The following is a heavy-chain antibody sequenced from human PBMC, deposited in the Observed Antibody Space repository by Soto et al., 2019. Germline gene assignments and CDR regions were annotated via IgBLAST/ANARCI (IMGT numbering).Heavy chain of an antibody. V-gene: IGHV4-34*01. Sequence: SETLSLTCAVYGGSFSGYYWSWIRQPPGKGLEWIGEINHSGSTDYNPSLKSRVTISVDTSKNQFSLKLSSVTAADTAVYYCARARYCTSSSCPGYFQYWGQGTLVTVSS. J-gene: IGHJ1*01. CDR3: ARARYCTSSSCPGYFQY. D-gene: IGHD2-2*01. CDR2: INHSGST. CDR1: GGSFSGYY.